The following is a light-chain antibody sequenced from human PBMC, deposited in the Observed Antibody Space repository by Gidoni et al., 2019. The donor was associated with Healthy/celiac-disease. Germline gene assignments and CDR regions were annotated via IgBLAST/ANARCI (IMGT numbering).Light chain of an antibody. CDR2: AAS. J-gene: IGKJ1*01. V-gene: IGKV1-39*01. CDR1: QSMSSY. Sequence: DIQMTQSPSSLSASVGDRVTITCRASQSMSSYLNWYQQKPGTAPKALLYAASSLQSGVPSRVSGSGSWKDFTLTISRLRPEDFATYFWQQRYSTPRTFGQGTKVEIK. CDR3: QQRYSTPRT.